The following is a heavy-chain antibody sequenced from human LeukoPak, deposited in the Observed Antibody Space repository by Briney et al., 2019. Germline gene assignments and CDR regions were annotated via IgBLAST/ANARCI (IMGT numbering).Heavy chain of an antibody. CDR2: IRSKANSYAT. D-gene: IGHD5-24*01. Sequence: GGSLNLSCAASGFTFSGSAMHWVRQASGKGLEWVGRIRSKANSYATAYAASVKGRFTISRDDSKNTAYLQMNSLKTEDTAVYYCTRPGYRRWLQSAGDDAFDIWGQGTMVTVSS. CDR3: TRPGYRRWLQSAGDDAFDI. J-gene: IGHJ3*02. CDR1: GFTFSGSA. V-gene: IGHV3-73*01.